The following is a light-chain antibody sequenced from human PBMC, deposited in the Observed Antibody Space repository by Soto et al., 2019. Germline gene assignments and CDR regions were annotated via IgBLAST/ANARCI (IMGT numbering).Light chain of an antibody. CDR3: VSWDGSLNSLL. CDR1: SSNIGSNF. CDR2: GTH. J-gene: IGLJ2*01. V-gene: IGLV1-47*01. Sequence: QSVLTQPPSASGTPGLRVTISCSGSSSNIGSNFVYWYQHLPGAAPKLLIYGTHQRPSGVPDRFSASKSGASASLAISGLPSEDDADYYCVSWDGSLNSLLFGGGTKLTVL.